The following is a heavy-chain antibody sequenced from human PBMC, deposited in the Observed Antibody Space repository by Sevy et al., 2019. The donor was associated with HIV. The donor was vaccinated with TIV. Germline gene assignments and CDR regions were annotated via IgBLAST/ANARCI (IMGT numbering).Heavy chain of an antibody. CDR1: GYNFTSYY. D-gene: IGHD3-16*01. V-gene: IGHV1-46*01. J-gene: IGHJ4*02. CDR2: ITPSGDTT. Sequence: ASVKVSCNAAGYNFTSYYIHCVRQAPGQGLEWMGIITPSGDTTTYSQKFQGRVTMTSDTSTSTVYMELSSLRYDDTAVYYCTRVRSFGFEYWGQGTLVTVSS. CDR3: TRVRSFGFEY.